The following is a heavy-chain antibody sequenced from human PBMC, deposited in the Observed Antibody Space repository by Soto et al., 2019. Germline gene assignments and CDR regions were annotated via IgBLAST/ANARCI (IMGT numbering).Heavy chain of an antibody. CDR3: ARGSPCSTTTFSLNEVWFDP. CDR1: GETFSTFA. D-gene: IGHD1-1*01. Sequence: QVQLLQSGAELKRPGSSVKVSCKASGETFSTFAITWVRQAPGHGPEWMGGIIPLFGTAHYARRFEDRVTMTADESTSTAYMELRSLTSEDTAIYYCARGSPCSTTTFSLNEVWFDPWGQGTLVTVST. V-gene: IGHV1-69*01. J-gene: IGHJ5*02. CDR2: IIPLFGTA.